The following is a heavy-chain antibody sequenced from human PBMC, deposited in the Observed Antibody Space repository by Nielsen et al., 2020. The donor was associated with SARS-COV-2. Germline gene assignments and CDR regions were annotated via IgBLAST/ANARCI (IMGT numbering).Heavy chain of an antibody. CDR1: GFTFSNAW. V-gene: IGHV3-15*01. CDR3: TTDPAPRGFVY. Sequence: GESLKISCVVSGFTFSNAWMSWVRQAPGKGLEWVGRIKSRPDGGTTDFAAPVKDRFTISRDDSKNTLYLQMNSLTTEYTAFYYCTTDPAPRGFVYWGQGTLVTVSS. D-gene: IGHD3-10*01. CDR2: IKSRPDGGTT. J-gene: IGHJ4*02.